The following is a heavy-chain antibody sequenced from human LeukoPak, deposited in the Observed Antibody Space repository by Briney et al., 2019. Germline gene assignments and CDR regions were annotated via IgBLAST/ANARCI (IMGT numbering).Heavy chain of an antibody. CDR3: AKSPRQWLVRDYFDY. D-gene: IGHD6-19*01. V-gene: IGHV3-23*01. CDR2: ISGSGGST. Sequence: GGSLRHSCAASGFTFSSYAMSWVRQAPGKGLEWVSAISGSGGSTYYADSVKGRFTISRDNSKNTLYLQMNSLRAEDTAVYYCAKSPRQWLVRDYFDYWGQGTLVTVSS. CDR1: GFTFSSYA. J-gene: IGHJ4*02.